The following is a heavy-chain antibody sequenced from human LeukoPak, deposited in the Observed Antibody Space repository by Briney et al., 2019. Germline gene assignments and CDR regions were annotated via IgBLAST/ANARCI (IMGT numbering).Heavy chain of an antibody. CDR2: IYYSGST. Sequence: SETLSLTCTVSGGSISSSSYYWGWIRQPPGKGLEWIGSIYYSGSTYYNPSLKSRVTISVDTPKNQFSLKLSSVTAADTAVYYCARHEGYSYGYLAFDYWGQGTLVTVSS. J-gene: IGHJ4*02. D-gene: IGHD5-18*01. CDR1: GGSISSSSYY. V-gene: IGHV4-39*01. CDR3: ARHEGYSYGYLAFDY.